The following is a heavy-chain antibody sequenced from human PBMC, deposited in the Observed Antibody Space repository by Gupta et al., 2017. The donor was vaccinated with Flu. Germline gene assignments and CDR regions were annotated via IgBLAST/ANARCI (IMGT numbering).Heavy chain of an antibody. CDR2: IKQDGSEK. V-gene: IGHV3-7*01. CDR3: ARAFTAYNWNSLYYFDY. CDR1: GFTFSSYW. J-gene: IGHJ4*02. D-gene: IGHD1-7*01. Sequence: EVQLVESGGGLVQPGGSPRLTCAASGFTFSSYWMSWVRQAPGKGLEWVANIKQDGSEKYYVDSVKGRFTISRDNAKNSLYLQMNSLRAEDTAVYYCARAFTAYNWNSLYYFDYWGQGTLVTVSS.